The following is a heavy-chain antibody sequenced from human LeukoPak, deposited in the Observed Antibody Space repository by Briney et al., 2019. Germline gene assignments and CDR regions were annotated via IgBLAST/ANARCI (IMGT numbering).Heavy chain of an antibody. V-gene: IGHV4-34*01. Sequence: SETLSLTCAVYGGSFSGYYWSWIRQPPGKGLEWIGEINHSGSTNYNPSLKSRVTISVDTSKNQFSLKLSSVTAADTAVYYCARTQPAGFDYWGQGTLVTVSS. CDR2: INHSGST. CDR1: GGSFSGYY. CDR3: ARTQPAGFDY. D-gene: IGHD6-13*01. J-gene: IGHJ4*02.